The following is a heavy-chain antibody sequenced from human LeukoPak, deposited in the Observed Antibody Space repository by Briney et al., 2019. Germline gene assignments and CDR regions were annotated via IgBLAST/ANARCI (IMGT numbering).Heavy chain of an antibody. J-gene: IGHJ4*02. Sequence: GGSLRLSCAASGFSFSSSWMNWVRQAPGKGLEWVASMKQDGSEEYYVDSVKGRFTISRDNAKNPLYLQMNSLRAEDTAVYYCARDRGYSSFDYWGQGTLVTVSS. CDR3: ARDRGYSSFDY. CDR2: MKQDGSEE. CDR1: GFSFSSSW. D-gene: IGHD6-13*01. V-gene: IGHV3-7*01.